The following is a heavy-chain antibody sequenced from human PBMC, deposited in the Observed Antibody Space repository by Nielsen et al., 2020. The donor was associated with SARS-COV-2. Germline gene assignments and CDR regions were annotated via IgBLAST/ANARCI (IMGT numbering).Heavy chain of an antibody. Sequence: GESLKISCAASGFSFFIYEMNWVRQVPGKGLEWVSYISSTGSSINYADSVKGRFTISRDNAKNSLCLQMNSLRVEDTAVYYCARGVAGLYFDYWGQGTLVTVSS. V-gene: IGHV3-48*03. CDR3: ARGVAGLYFDY. CDR1: GFSFFIYE. D-gene: IGHD6-19*01. J-gene: IGHJ4*02. CDR2: ISSTGSSI.